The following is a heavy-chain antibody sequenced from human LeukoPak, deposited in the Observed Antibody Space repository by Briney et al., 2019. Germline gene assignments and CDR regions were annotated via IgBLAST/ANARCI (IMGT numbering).Heavy chain of an antibody. CDR2: IRYDGSNK. V-gene: IGHV3-30*02. D-gene: IGHD5-18*01. CDR1: GFTFSSYA. J-gene: IGHJ4*02. Sequence: GGSLRLSCAASGFTFSSYAMHWVRQASGKGLEWVAFIRYDGSNKYYADSVKGRFTISRDNSKNTLYLQMNSLRAEDTAVYYCAKDHVDTAMVLRVFDYWGQGTLVTVSS. CDR3: AKDHVDTAMVLRVFDY.